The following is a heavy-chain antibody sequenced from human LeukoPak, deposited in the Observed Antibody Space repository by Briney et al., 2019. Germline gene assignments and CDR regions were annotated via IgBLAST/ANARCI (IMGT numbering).Heavy chain of an antibody. Sequence: GGTLRLSCAASGFTFSSYGMNWVRQAPGKGLEWVSAISGSGGSTYYADSVKGRFTISRDNSKNSLYLQMNSLRAEDTVLYYCARRDIVVVPAAIFGAFDIWGQGTMVTVSS. J-gene: IGHJ3*02. CDR3: ARRDIVVVPAAIFGAFDI. V-gene: IGHV3-23*01. D-gene: IGHD2-2*02. CDR2: ISGSGGST. CDR1: GFTFSSYG.